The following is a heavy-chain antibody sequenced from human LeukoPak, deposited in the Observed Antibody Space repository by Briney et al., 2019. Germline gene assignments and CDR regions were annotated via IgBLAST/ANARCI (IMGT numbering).Heavy chain of an antibody. Sequence: ASAKVSCKASGYTFTGYYMHWVRQAPGQGLEWMGRINPNSGGTNYAQKFQGRVTMTRDTSISTAYMELSRLRSDDTAVYYCARGSRGARNNYGETLGYWGQGTLVTVSS. D-gene: IGHD1/OR15-1a*01. CDR3: ARGSRGARNNYGETLGY. V-gene: IGHV1-2*06. CDR2: INPNSGGT. J-gene: IGHJ4*02. CDR1: GYTFTGYY.